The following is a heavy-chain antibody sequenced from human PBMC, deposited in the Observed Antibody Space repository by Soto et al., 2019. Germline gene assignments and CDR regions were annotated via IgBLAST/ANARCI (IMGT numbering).Heavy chain of an antibody. Sequence: PGGSLRLSCAASGFTFSNYGMHWVRQAPGKGLEWVAVISYDGSDKYYVDSVKGRFSISRDNSKNTLYLQMNSLRAEDTAVYYCAKVTGYCSSSSCRRDYYYYYGMDVWGQGTTVTVSS. J-gene: IGHJ6*02. V-gene: IGHV3-30*18. CDR2: ISYDGSDK. CDR3: AKVTGYCSSSSCRRDYYYYYGMDV. CDR1: GFTFSNYG. D-gene: IGHD2-2*01.